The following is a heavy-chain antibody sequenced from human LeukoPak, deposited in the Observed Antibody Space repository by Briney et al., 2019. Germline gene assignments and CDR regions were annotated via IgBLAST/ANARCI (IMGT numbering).Heavy chain of an antibody. J-gene: IGHJ5*02. CDR3: AKSRSGSSNWALRIFDN. CDR2: ISGSGGST. D-gene: IGHD6-13*01. CDR1: GFTFSSYA. Sequence: GGSLRLSCAASGFTFSSYAMSWVRQAPGKGLEWVSAISGSGGSTYYADSVKGRFTISRDNSKNTLYLQMNSLRAEDTAVYYCAKSRSGSSNWALRIFDNWGQGTLVSVSS. V-gene: IGHV3-23*01.